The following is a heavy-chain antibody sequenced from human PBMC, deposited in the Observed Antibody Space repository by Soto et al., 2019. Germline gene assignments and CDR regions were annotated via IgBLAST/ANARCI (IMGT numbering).Heavy chain of an antibody. Sequence: SETLSLTCTVSGGSINSYYWSWIRQPPGKGLEWIGFIFYSGSTNYNPSLKSRVTISIDASKNQFSLKLSSVTAADTAVYYCARRYGYSFDYWGQGTLVTVSS. V-gene: IGHV4-59*01. CDR2: IFYSGST. D-gene: IGHD4-4*01. J-gene: IGHJ4*02. CDR1: GGSINSYY. CDR3: ARRYGYSFDY.